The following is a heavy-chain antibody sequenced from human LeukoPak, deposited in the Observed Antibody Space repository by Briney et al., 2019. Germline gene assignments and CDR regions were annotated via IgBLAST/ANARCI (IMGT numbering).Heavy chain of an antibody. CDR2: IVVGSGNT. Sequence: SVKVSCKASGFTFTSSAVQWVRQARGQRLEWIGWIVVGSGNTNYAQKFQEGVTITRDMSTSTAYMELSSLRSEDTAVYYCAADLGATTGFDYWGQGTLVTVSS. CDR3: AADLGATTGFDY. J-gene: IGHJ4*02. CDR1: GFTFTSSA. V-gene: IGHV1-58*01. D-gene: IGHD1-26*01.